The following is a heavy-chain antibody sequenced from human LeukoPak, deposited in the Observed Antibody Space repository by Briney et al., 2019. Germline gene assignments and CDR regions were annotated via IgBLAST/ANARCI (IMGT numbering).Heavy chain of an antibody. Sequence: SETLSLTCTVSGGSINNYYWSWMRQPPGKGLEWIGYIHYTGSTKYNPSLQSRVTISVDTSKNQISPKLSSVTAADTAVYCCAKYRSSALDYWGQGALVTVSS. J-gene: IGHJ4*02. V-gene: IGHV4-59*03. CDR1: GGSINNYY. CDR3: AKYRSSALDY. CDR2: IHYTGST. D-gene: IGHD6-19*01.